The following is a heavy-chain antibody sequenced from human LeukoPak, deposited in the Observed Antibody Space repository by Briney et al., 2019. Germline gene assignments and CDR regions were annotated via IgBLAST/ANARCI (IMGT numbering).Heavy chain of an antibody. V-gene: IGHV3-21*01. CDR1: GFTFSSYS. J-gene: IGHJ5*02. D-gene: IGHD1-7*01. Sequence: GGSLRLSCAASGFTFSSYSMNWVRQAPGKGLEWVSSISSSSSYIYYADSVMGRFTISRDNAKNSLYLQMNSLRPEDTAVYYCARVSQSLDTGTTAWDWFDPWGQGTLVTVSS. CDR3: ARVSQSLDTGTTAWDWFDP. CDR2: ISSSSSYI.